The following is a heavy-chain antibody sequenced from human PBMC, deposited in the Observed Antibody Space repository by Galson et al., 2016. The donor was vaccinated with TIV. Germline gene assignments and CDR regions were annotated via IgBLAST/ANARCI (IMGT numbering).Heavy chain of an antibody. CDR1: GFTFSSYA. J-gene: IGHJ4*02. Sequence: SLRLSCAASGFTFSSYAISWVRQAPGKGLEWVSTISGSGISTYYADSVKGRFTISRDNSKNTLYLQMNSLRAEDTAVYYCAKGRAGRPPLGDFDYWGQGTLVTVSS. CDR3: AKGRAGRPPLGDFDY. CDR2: ISGSGIST. D-gene: IGHD3-16*01. V-gene: IGHV3-23*01.